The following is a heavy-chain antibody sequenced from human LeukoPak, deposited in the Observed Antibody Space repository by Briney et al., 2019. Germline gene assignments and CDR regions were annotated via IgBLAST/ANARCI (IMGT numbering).Heavy chain of an antibody. V-gene: IGHV4-59*01. D-gene: IGHD3-3*01. J-gene: IGHJ4*02. CDR2: IYYSGST. Sequence: SETLSLTCTVSGGSISSYYWSWIRQPPGKGLEWIGYIYYSGSTNYNPSLKSRVTISVDTSKNQFSLKLSSVTAADTAVYYCARGPAVFWSGYGDFDYWGQGTLVTVSS. CDR1: GGSISSYY. CDR3: ARGPAVFWSGYGDFDY.